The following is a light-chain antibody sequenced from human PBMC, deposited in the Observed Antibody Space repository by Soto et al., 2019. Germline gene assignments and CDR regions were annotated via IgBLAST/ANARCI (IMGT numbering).Light chain of an antibody. Sequence: QPVLTQPASGSGSHLQSSSITCTETSSDVGGYNYVSWYQHHPGKAPKLMIFDVSNRPSGVSNRFSGSKSGNTASLTISGLQPEDEADYYCSSYTTSNTRQIVFGTGTKVTVL. CDR1: SSDVGGYNY. CDR3: SSYTTSNTRQIV. J-gene: IGLJ1*01. V-gene: IGLV2-14*03. CDR2: DVS.